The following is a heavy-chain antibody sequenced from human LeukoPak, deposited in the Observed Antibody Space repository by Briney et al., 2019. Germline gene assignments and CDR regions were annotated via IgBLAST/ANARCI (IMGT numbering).Heavy chain of an antibody. CDR3: VKIARD. Sequence: PGGSLRLSCAASGFTVSSNYMSWVRQAPGKGLEYLSAISGDGRTIYYADSVRGRFTISRDNAKNTLYLQMSSLRVEDTALYYCVKIARDWGQGTLVTVSS. CDR2: ISGDGRTI. V-gene: IGHV3-64D*09. CDR1: GFTVSSNY. J-gene: IGHJ4*02.